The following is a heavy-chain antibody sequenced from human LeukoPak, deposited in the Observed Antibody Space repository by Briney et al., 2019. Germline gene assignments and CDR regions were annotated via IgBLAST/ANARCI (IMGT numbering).Heavy chain of an antibody. D-gene: IGHD3-22*01. V-gene: IGHV3-23*01. CDR1: GFTFSSYG. CDR3: ARDPHPYYYDSSGYEDY. Sequence: GGSLRLSCAASGFTFSSYGMSWVRQAPGKGLEWVSAISGSGGSTYYADSVKGRFTISRDNAKNSLYLQMNSLRAEDTAVYYCARDPHPYYYDSSGYEDYWGQGTLVTVSS. J-gene: IGHJ4*02. CDR2: ISGSGGST.